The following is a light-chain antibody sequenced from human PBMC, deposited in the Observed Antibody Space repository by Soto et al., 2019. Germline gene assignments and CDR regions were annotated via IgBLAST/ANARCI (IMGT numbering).Light chain of an antibody. CDR1: SSDDGGYNY. CDR2: EVS. Sequence: QSALTQPASVSGSPGQSITISCTGTSSDDGGYNYVSWYQQHPGKAPKIMIYEVSNRPSGVSNRFSGSKSGNTASLTISGLQAEDEADYYCSSYTSSSTLVFGTGTKLTVL. V-gene: IGLV2-14*01. J-gene: IGLJ1*01. CDR3: SSYTSSSTLV.